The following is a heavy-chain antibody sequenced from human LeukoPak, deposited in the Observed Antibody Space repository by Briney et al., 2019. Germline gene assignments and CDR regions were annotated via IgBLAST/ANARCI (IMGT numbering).Heavy chain of an antibody. CDR1: GGSMSSYY. V-gene: IGHV4-4*09. CDR2: IYTSGST. J-gene: IGHJ6*03. Sequence: PSETLSLTCTVSGGSMSSYYWSWIRQPPGKGLEWIGYIYTSGSTNYNPSLKSRVTISVDTSKNQFSLKLSSVTAANTAVYYCARLRGYSGYDDYYYYMDVWGKGTTVTVSS. CDR3: ARLRGYSGYDDYYYYMDV. D-gene: IGHD5-12*01.